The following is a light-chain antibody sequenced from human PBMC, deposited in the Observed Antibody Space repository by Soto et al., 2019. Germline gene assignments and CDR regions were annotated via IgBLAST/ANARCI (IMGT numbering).Light chain of an antibody. CDR2: SNY. CDR3: ASWDDSLNGVV. Sequence: QSVLTQPPSASGTPGQRLTISCYGSTSNIGSNAVNWYQQLPGTAPKLLIYSNYQRPSGVPDRFSGSKSGTSASLAISGLQSEDEVDYYCASWDDSLNGVVFGGGTKLTVL. J-gene: IGLJ2*01. V-gene: IGLV1-44*01. CDR1: TSNIGSNA.